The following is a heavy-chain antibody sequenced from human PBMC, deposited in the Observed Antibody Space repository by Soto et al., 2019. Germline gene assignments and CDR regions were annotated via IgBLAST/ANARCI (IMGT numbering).Heavy chain of an antibody. CDR1: GFTFSDYY. V-gene: IGHV3-11*06. CDR2: ISSSSSYT. D-gene: IGHD3-9*01. Sequence: GSLRLSCAASGFTFSDYYMSWIHQAPGKGLEWVSYISSSSSYTNYADSVKGRFTISRDNAKNSLYLQMNSLRAEDTAVYYCARYDLYDILTGYYDYWGQGTLVTVSS. CDR3: ARYDLYDILTGYYDY. J-gene: IGHJ4*02.